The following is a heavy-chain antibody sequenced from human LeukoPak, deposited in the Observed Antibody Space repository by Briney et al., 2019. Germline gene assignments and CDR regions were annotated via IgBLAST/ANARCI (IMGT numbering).Heavy chain of an antibody. CDR3: ARAPPYSSGWLDY. V-gene: IGHV1-2*02. D-gene: IGHD6-19*01. CDR1: GYTFTSYG. CDR2: INPNSGGT. Sequence: ASVKVSCKASGYTFTSYGISWVRQAPGQGLEWMGWINPNSGGTNYAQKFQGRVTMTRDTSISTAYMELSRLRSDDTAVYYCARAPPYSSGWLDYWGQGTLVTVSS. J-gene: IGHJ4*02.